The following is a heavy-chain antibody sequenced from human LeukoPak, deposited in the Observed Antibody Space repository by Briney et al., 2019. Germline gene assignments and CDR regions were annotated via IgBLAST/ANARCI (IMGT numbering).Heavy chain of an antibody. CDR3: ARPVLDYFDY. CDR1: GYTFTSYA. Sequence: GASVKVSCKASGYTFTSYAMHWVRQAPGQRLEWMGWINAGNGNTKYSKKFQGRVTITRDTSASTAYMELSSLSSEDTAVYYCARPVLDYFDYWGQGTLVTVSS. D-gene: IGHD2-15*01. CDR2: INAGNGNT. V-gene: IGHV1-3*01. J-gene: IGHJ4*02.